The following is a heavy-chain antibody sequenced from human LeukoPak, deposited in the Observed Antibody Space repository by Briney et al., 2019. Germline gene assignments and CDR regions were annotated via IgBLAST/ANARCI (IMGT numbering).Heavy chain of an antibody. CDR2: ISSSSSYI. CDR1: GFTFSSYS. V-gene: IGHV3-21*01. CDR3: AREFPGSSGWYALGEAFDI. J-gene: IGHJ3*02. D-gene: IGHD6-19*01. Sequence: GGSLRLSCAASGFTFSSYSMNWVRQAPGKGLEWVSSISSSSSYIYYADSVKGRFTISRDNAKNSLYLQMNSLRAEDTAVYYCAREFPGSSGWYALGEAFDIWGQGTMVTVSS.